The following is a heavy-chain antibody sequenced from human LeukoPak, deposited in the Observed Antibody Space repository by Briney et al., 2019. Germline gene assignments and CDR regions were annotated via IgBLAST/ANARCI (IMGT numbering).Heavy chain of an antibody. D-gene: IGHD2-15*01. CDR2: ISWNSGSI. Sequence: GGSLRLSCAASGFTFDDYAMHWVRQAPGKGLEWVSGISWNSGSIGYADSVKGRFTISRDNAKNSLYLQMNSLRAEDTASYYCAKDSCSGGSCYADYWGQGTLVTVSS. CDR1: GFTFDDYA. V-gene: IGHV3-9*01. CDR3: AKDSCSGGSCYADY. J-gene: IGHJ4*02.